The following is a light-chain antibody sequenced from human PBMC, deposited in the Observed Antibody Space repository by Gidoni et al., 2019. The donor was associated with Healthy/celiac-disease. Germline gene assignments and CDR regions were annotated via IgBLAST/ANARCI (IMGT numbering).Light chain of an antibody. CDR2: EVS. V-gene: IGLV2-14*01. CDR1: SSDVGGYNY. Sequence: SAPTQPASVSGSPGQSITISWTGTSSDVGGYNYVSWCRQHTGNDPKRMIYEVSNRPSGVSKRFSGSKSGNTASLTISGLQAEDEADYYCSSYTSSSTRKVFGGGTKLTVL. J-gene: IGLJ2*01. CDR3: SSYTSSSTRKV.